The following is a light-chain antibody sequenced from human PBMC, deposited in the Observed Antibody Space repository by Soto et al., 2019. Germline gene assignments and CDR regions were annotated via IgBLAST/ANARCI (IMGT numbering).Light chain of an antibody. V-gene: IGKV3-20*01. CDR2: ATY. Sequence: ENVLTQSPGTLSLSPGARATLSCRSSQSVRTGYVAWYQQKPGQAPRLLIYATYSRATGIPDRFSGSGSGTDFTLTIRRLEPEDFAVYYCQQYGDSFWKFGQGTKVEIK. CDR1: QSVRTGY. CDR3: QQYGDSFWK. J-gene: IGKJ1*01.